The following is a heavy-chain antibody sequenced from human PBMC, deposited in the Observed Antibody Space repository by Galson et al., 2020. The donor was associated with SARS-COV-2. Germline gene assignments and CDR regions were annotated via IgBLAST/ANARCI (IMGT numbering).Heavy chain of an antibody. J-gene: IGHJ3*02. CDR3: ARFHYGESAPEAFDI. D-gene: IGHD4-17*01. CDR1: GASISSGGYS. Sequence: SETLSLTCAVSGASISSGGYSWSWIRQPPGKGLEWIGYISHSGSTYYNPSLKSRITISVDRSKNQFSLKLSSVTAADTAVYYCARFHYGESAPEAFDIWGQGTMVPVSS. V-gene: IGHV4-30-2*01. CDR2: ISHSGST.